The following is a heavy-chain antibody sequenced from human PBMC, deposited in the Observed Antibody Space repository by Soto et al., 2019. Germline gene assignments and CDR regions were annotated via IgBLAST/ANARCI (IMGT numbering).Heavy chain of an antibody. CDR3: EKDLPAMATFSYYGMDV. CDR2: ISYDGSNK. CDR1: GFTFSSYG. V-gene: IGHV3-30*18. J-gene: IGHJ6*02. D-gene: IGHD5-18*01. Sequence: QVQLVESGGGVVQPGRSLRLSCAASGFTFSSYGMHWVRQAPGKGLEWVAVISYDGSNKYYADSVKGRFTISRDNSKNTLYLQMNSLRAEDTAVYYCEKDLPAMATFSYYGMDVWGQGTTVTVSS.